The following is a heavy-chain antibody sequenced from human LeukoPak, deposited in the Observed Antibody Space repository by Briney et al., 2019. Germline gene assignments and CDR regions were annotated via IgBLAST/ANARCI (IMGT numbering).Heavy chain of an antibody. D-gene: IGHD2-15*01. Sequence: PGGSLRLSCAASGFTFSNYWMHWVRQAPGKGLEWVANIKQDGSEKYYVDSVKGRFTISRDNAKNSLYLQMNSLRAEDTAVYYCARANPRYCSGGSCYLQHFDYWGQGTLVTVSS. V-gene: IGHV3-7*04. CDR3: ARANPRYCSGGSCYLQHFDY. J-gene: IGHJ4*02. CDR1: GFTFSNYW. CDR2: IKQDGSEK.